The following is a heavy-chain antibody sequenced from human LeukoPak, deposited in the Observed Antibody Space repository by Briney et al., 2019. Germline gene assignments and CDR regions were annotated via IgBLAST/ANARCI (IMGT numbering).Heavy chain of an antibody. CDR2: ISYDGSNK. CDR3: AKALNYYDSSGNDY. J-gene: IGHJ4*02. D-gene: IGHD3-22*01. Sequence: GGSLRLSCAASGFTFSSYAMHWVRQAPGKGLEWVAVISYDGSNKYYADSVKGRFTISRDNSKNTLYLQMNSLRAEDTAVYYCAKALNYYDSSGNDYWGQGTLVTVSS. V-gene: IGHV3-30-3*01. CDR1: GFTFSSYA.